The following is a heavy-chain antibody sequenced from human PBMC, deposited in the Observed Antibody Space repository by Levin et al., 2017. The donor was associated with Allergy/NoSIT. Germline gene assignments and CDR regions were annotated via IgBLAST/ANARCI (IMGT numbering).Heavy chain of an antibody. V-gene: IGHV3-30-3*01. J-gene: IGHJ4*02. D-gene: IGHD6-13*01. CDR2: ISYDGSNK. Sequence: LSLTCAASGFTFSSYAMHWVRQAPGKGLEWVAVISYDGSNKYYADSVKGRFTISRDNSKNTLYLQMNSLRAEDTAVYYCARDPEQQLVLGYYFDYWGQGTLVTVSS. CDR3: ARDPEQQLVLGYYFDY. CDR1: GFTFSSYA.